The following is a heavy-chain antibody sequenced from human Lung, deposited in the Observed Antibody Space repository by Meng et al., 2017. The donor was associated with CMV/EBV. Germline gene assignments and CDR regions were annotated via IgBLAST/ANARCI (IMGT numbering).Heavy chain of an antibody. CDR1: GVSIRSSTYY. J-gene: IGHJ5*02. CDR2: IAYSGST. CDR3: AREGNLPITTSNWCDP. V-gene: IGHV4-30-4*08. D-gene: IGHD1-1*01. Sequence: SETLSLXXTVSGVSIRSSTYYWSWIRQSPGRGLEWIGYIAYSGSTYYNPSLRSRLTISMDTSMNQFSLRLTSMAVTDTAVYYCAREGNLPITTSNWCDPWGQGTXVTVSS.